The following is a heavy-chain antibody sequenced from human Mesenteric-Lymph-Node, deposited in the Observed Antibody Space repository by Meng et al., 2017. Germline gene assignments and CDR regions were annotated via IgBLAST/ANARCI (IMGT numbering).Heavy chain of an antibody. CDR3: AKGSSGWYGYFDY. D-gene: IGHD6-19*01. CDR1: GFTFDDYA. Sequence: SCAASGFTFDDYAMHWVRQAPGKGLEWVSGISWNSGSIGYADSVKGRFTISRDNAKNSLYLQMNSLRAEDMALYYCAKGSSGWYGYFDYWGQGTLVTVSS. V-gene: IGHV3-9*03. J-gene: IGHJ4*02. CDR2: ISWNSGSI.